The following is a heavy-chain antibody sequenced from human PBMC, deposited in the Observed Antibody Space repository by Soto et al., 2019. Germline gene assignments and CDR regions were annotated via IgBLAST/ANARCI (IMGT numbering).Heavy chain of an antibody. CDR2: INSDGSST. V-gene: IGHV3-74*01. D-gene: IGHD3-10*01. CDR1: GFTFSSYW. Sequence: GGSLRLSCAGSGFTFSSYWMHWVRQAPGKGLVWVSRINSDGSSTTYADSVKGRFTISRDNAKNTLYLQMNSLRAEDSAVYYCTRSPYYYDSGSRYLSDYWGQGTLVTVSS. J-gene: IGHJ4*02. CDR3: TRSPYYYDSGSRYLSDY.